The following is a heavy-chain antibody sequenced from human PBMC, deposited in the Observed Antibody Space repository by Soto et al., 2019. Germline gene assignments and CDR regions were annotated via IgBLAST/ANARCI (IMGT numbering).Heavy chain of an antibody. CDR1: GFTVSSNY. D-gene: IGHD7-27*01. CDR3: ARVSRSGQYYYYYYYMDV. V-gene: IGHV3-66*01. Sequence: GGSLRLSCAASGFTVSSNYMSWVRQAPGKGLEWVSVIYSGGSTYYADSVKGRFTISRDNSKNTLYLQMNSLRAEDTAVYYCARVSRSGQYYYYYYYMDVWGKGTTVTVSS. CDR2: IYSGGST. J-gene: IGHJ6*03.